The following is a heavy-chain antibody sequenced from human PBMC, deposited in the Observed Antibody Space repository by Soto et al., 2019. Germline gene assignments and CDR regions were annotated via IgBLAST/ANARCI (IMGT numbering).Heavy chain of an antibody. D-gene: IGHD1-26*01. CDR1: GFTFGIYG. V-gene: IGHV3-33*01. CDR2: IWYDGSIK. CDR3: ARANSGSFDGLDM. Sequence: QVQLVESGGGVVQPGRSLRLSCAASGFTFGIYGMHWVRQAPGKGLEWVAVIWYDGSIKYHADSVKGRFTISRDNSKNTGHLQMNSLRDEDTAVYYSARANSGSFDGLDMWGQGTMVTVSS. J-gene: IGHJ3*02.